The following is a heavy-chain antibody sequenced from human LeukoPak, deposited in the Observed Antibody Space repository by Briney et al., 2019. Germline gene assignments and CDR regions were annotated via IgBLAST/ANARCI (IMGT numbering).Heavy chain of an antibody. CDR2: ISGSGGST. Sequence: GGSLRLSCAASGFTFSSYAMSWVRQAPGKGLEWVSAISGSGGSTYYADSVKGRFTISRDNSKNTVYLLMNSLRAEDTAVYYCAKAYSVKYWSPFDYWGQGTLVTVSS. CDR1: GFTFSSYA. D-gene: IGHD2-8*02. V-gene: IGHV3-23*01. CDR3: AKAYSVKYWSPFDY. J-gene: IGHJ4*02.